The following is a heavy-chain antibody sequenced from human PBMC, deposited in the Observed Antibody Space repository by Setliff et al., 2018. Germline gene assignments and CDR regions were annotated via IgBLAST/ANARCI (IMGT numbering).Heavy chain of an antibody. CDR3: ASIDWGENFYNTDV. CDR2: INQVGNAR. J-gene: IGHJ6*04. V-gene: IGHV3-7*01. D-gene: IGHD7-27*01. CDR1: GFTFSSLW. Sequence: GGSLRLSCAASGFTFSSLWMSWVRQAPGRGLEWVANINQVGNARYYVDSVKGRFTISRDNARNTLYLQMNSLRGEDTAVYFCASIDWGENFYNTDVWGKGTTVTVSS.